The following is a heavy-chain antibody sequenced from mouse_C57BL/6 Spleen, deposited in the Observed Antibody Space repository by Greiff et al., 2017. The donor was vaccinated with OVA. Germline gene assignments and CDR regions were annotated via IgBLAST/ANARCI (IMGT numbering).Heavy chain of an antibody. CDR1: GYTFTSYG. J-gene: IGHJ1*03. V-gene: IGHV1-81*01. CDR3: ARWGSPSGYFDV. Sequence: QVQLKESGAELARPGASVKLSCKASGYTFTSYGISWVKQRTGQGLEWIGEIYPRSGNTYYNEKFKGKATLTADKSSSTAYMELRSLTSEDSAVYFCARWGSPSGYFDVWGTGTTVTISS. CDR2: IYPRSGNT. D-gene: IGHD3-1*01.